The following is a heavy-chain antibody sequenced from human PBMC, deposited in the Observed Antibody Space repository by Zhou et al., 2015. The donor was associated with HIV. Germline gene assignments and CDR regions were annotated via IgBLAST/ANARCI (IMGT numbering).Heavy chain of an antibody. CDR3: VRETLEGNRWGPRRERGDWYFDF. CDR1: GYSFSKFY. J-gene: IGHJ2*01. CDR2: VDPSRGGA. Sequence: QVRLVQSGTEVKKPGASVNVSCETSGYSFSKFYIQWVRQAPGKGPEWMAIVDPSRGGARVAQDFQGRVIMRSDTSTSTVYMEMRSLTSEDTAMYYCVRETLEGNRWGPRRERGDWYFDFWGRGTLVTVSS. V-gene: IGHV1-46*01. D-gene: IGHD3-16*01.